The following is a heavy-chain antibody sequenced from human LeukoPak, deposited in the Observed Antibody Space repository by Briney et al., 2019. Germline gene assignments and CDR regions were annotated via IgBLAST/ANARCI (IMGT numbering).Heavy chain of an antibody. CDR3: ARGGGPETTTLDY. D-gene: IGHD4-11*01. CDR2: IWYDGSNR. J-gene: IGHJ4*02. Sequence: PGGSLRLSCGASGFSFNRYGMHWVRQAPGKGLEWVAIIWYDGSNRYYADSVKGRFTISRDNSKNTVYLQMDSLRVEDTAVYYCARGGGPETTTLDYWGQGLLVTVSS. CDR1: GFSFNRYG. V-gene: IGHV3-33*01.